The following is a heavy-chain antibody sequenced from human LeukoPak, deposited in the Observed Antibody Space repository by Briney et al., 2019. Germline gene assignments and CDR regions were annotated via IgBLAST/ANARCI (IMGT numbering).Heavy chain of an antibody. D-gene: IGHD6-19*01. CDR3: AKDSSIAVVRWYFDY. V-gene: IGHV3-23*01. CDR1: GFTFSSYA. J-gene: IGHJ4*02. CDR2: ISGSGGST. Sequence: QPGGSLRLFCAASGFTFSSYAMSWVRQAPGKGLEWVSAISGSGGSTYYADSVKGRFTISRDNSKNTLYLQMNSLRAEDTAVYYCAKDSSIAVVRWYFDYWGQGTLVTVSS.